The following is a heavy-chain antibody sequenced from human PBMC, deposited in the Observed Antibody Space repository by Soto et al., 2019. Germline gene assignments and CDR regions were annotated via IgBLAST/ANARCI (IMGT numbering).Heavy chain of an antibody. Sequence: QVHLVQSGAEVKKPGASVRLSCKASGYTFSTYYMHWVRQAPGQGLEWMGVINPSGDSTTYAQKFQGRVTITADESTSTAYMELSSLRSEDTAVYYCARGAYCGGDCYSFDYWGQGTLVTVSS. D-gene: IGHD2-21*02. CDR3: ARGAYCGGDCYSFDY. CDR1: GYTFSTYY. J-gene: IGHJ4*02. CDR2: INPSGDST. V-gene: IGHV1-46*01.